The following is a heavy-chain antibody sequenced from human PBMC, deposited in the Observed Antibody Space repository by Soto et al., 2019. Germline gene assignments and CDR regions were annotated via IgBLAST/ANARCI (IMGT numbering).Heavy chain of an antibody. CDR2: IYYTGYT. CDR1: GGSISSYY. V-gene: IGHV4-59*01. J-gene: IGHJ4*02. CDR3: ARVQWFGESGFDY. Sequence: SETLSLTCTVSGGSISSYYWSWIRQSPGKGLEWIGYIYYTGYTNYNPSLKSRVTISVDTSKNQFSLNVSSVTAADTAVYYCARVQWFGESGFDYWGQGTLVTVSS. D-gene: IGHD3-10*01.